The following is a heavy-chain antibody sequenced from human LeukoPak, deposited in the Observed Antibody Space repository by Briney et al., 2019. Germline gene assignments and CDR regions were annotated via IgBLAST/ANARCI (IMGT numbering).Heavy chain of an antibody. D-gene: IGHD3-10*01. CDR2: ISGSGGST. CDR3: AKASDPPGINWFDP. CDR1: GFTFSSYA. V-gene: IGHV3-23*01. J-gene: IGHJ5*02. Sequence: GGSLRLSCAASGFTFSSYAMSWVRQAPGRGLEWLSAISGSGGSTYYADSVKGRFTISRDNSKNTLYLQMNSLRAEDTAVYYCAKASDPPGINWFDPWGQGTLVTVSS.